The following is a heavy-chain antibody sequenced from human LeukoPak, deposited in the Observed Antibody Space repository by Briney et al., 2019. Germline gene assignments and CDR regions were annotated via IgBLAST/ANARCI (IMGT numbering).Heavy chain of an antibody. V-gene: IGHV3-21*01. J-gene: IGHJ5*02. D-gene: IGHD4-17*01. CDR2: ISSSSSYI. CDR1: GFTFSSYS. CDR3: ARVSYGDYENWFDP. Sequence: GGSLRLSCAASGFTFSSYSMNWVHQAPGKGLEWVSSISSSSSYIYYADSVKGRFTISRDNAKNSLYLQMNSLRAEDTAVYYCARVSYGDYENWFDPWGQGTLVTVSS.